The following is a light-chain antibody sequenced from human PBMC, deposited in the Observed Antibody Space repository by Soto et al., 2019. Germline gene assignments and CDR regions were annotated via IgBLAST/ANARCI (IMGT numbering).Light chain of an antibody. J-gene: IGKJ4*01. CDR1: QSISSW. V-gene: IGKV1-39*01. CDR2: AAS. Sequence: DIQMTQSPSTLSASVGDRVTITCRASQSISSWLAWYQQKPGKAPKLLIYAASILQDGAPSRFSGSGSGTDFTLTITSLQLEDFATYYCQQSYSTPPLTFGGGTKVDIK. CDR3: QQSYSTPPLT.